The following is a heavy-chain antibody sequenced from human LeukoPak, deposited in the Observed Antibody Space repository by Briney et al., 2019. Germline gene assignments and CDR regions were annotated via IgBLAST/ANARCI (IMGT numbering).Heavy chain of an antibody. V-gene: IGHV1-8*01. CDR1: GYTFTSYH. J-gene: IGHJ6*02. D-gene: IGHD3-22*01. CDR3: ARGMFDNSGPYYYFYYALDV. CDR2: MNAESGHT. Sequence: ASVKVSCKASGYTFTSYHIDWVRQAPGQGPEWMGWMNAESGHTGYAQNLEGRVSMTRDTSTNTAYMELRSLRAEDTAVYFCARGMFDNSGPYYYFYYALDVWGQGTTVTVSS.